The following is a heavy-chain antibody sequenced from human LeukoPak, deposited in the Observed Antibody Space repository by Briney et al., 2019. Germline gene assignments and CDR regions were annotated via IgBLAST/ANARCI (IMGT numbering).Heavy chain of an antibody. D-gene: IGHD2-8*01. CDR3: ARDFLPYYLLFDY. V-gene: IGHV3-7*01. CDR2: IKQDGSEK. J-gene: IGHJ4*02. Sequence: GGSLRHSCAASGFTFSSYWMSWVRQALGKGLECQANIKQDGSEKYYVDSVKGRFTISRDNAKYSLYLQMNSLRAEDTAVYYCARDFLPYYLLFDYWGQGTLVTVSS. CDR1: GFTFSSYW.